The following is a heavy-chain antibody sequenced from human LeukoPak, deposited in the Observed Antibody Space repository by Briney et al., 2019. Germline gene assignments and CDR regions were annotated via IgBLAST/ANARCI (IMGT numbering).Heavy chain of an antibody. CDR2: IIPILGIA. CDR1: GGTFSSYA. D-gene: IGHD6-19*01. CDR3: ARVRYSSGWSSGPFDY. Sequence: SVKVSCKASGGTFSSYAISWVRQAPGQGLEWMGRIIPILGIANYAQKFQGRVTITADKSTSTAYMELSSLRSEDTAVYYCARVRYSSGWSSGPFDYWGQGTLVTVSS. V-gene: IGHV1-69*04. J-gene: IGHJ4*02.